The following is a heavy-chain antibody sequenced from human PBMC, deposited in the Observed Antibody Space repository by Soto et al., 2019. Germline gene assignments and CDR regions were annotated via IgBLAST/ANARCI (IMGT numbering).Heavy chain of an antibody. CDR3: ARVLKSSGWDNDVFDI. CDR1: GVTCCSYW. J-gene: IGHJ3*02. V-gene: IGHV3-74*01. CDR2: IDTYGSAT. D-gene: IGHD6-19*01. Sequence: GRSLRLSCAAAGVTCCSYWMHWVRQAPGKGLVWVSRIDTYGSATRYADSGKGRFTISRDNAKNTLYLQMNTLRAEDTAVYYCARVLKSSGWDNDVFDIWGQGTMVTVSS.